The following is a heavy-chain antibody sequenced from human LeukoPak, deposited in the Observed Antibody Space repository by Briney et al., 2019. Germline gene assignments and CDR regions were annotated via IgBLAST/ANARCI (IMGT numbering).Heavy chain of an antibody. Sequence: SETLSLTCAVYGGSFSGYYWSWIRQPPGKGLEWIGEINHSGSTNYNPSLKSRVTISVGTSKNQFSLKLSSVTAADTAVYYCARVVGATSWFDSWGQGTLVTVSS. V-gene: IGHV4-34*01. J-gene: IGHJ5*01. D-gene: IGHD1-26*01. CDR1: GGSFSGYY. CDR3: ARVVGATSWFDS. CDR2: INHSGST.